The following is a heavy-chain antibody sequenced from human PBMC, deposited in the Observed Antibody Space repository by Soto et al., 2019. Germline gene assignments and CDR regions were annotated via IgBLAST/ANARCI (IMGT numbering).Heavy chain of an antibody. D-gene: IGHD1-7*01. CDR1: GFSLNTAGMG. V-gene: IGHV2-5*01. Sequence: QITLKESGPTLVKPTQPLTLTCSFSGFSLNTAGMGVGWIRQPPGKALEWLALIYWNDDGRYNPSLKSRLTISHDSAKSQVVLTMTNMDPVDTGTYSCAHLYNWNYITAFEYWGRGMLVSVSS. J-gene: IGHJ4*02. CDR2: IYWNDDG. CDR3: AHLYNWNYITAFEY.